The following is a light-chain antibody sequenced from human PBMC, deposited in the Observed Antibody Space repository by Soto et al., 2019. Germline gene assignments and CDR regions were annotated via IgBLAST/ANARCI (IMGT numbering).Light chain of an antibody. CDR1: NIGSKS. J-gene: IGLJ1*01. CDR3: QVWDSSSDQYV. Sequence: SYELAQPPSVSVAPGQTARITCGGNNIGSKSVQWYQQKPGQAPVLVVYDDSDRPSGIPERFSGSNSGNTATLTISRVEAGDEADYYCQVWDSSSDQYVFGTGTKVTVL. V-gene: IGLV3-21*02. CDR2: DDS.